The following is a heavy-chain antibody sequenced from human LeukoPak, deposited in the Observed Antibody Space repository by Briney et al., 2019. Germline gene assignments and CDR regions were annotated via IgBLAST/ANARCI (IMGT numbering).Heavy chain of an antibody. Sequence: GGSLRLSCAASGFTVSNNYMGWVRQAPGKGLEWVSLIYSGGTTYYADSVKGRFIVSRDNSKNTLYLQMSSLRAGDTAVYYCANCFMVYGGDYWGQGTLVTVSS. CDR3: ANCFMVYGGDY. D-gene: IGHD4-23*01. J-gene: IGHJ4*02. CDR1: GFTVSNNY. V-gene: IGHV3-66*01. CDR2: IYSGGTT.